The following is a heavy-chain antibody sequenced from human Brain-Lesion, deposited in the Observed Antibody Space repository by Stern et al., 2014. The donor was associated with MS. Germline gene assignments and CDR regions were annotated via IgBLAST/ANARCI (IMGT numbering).Heavy chain of an antibody. V-gene: IGHV4-4*02. Sequence: QLQLQESGPGLVKPSGTLSLTCAVSGASISNNQWWTWVRQSPGKGLEWVGEIYQKGSANYNPSLRSRVTISVDRSKNSFSLKLNSVSAADTAVYYCARDPRRGGLSGYYHGMDVWGQGTTVTVSS. CDR1: GASISNNQW. J-gene: IGHJ6*02. CDR2: IYQKGSA. CDR3: ARDPRRGGLSGYYHGMDV. D-gene: IGHD3-10*01.